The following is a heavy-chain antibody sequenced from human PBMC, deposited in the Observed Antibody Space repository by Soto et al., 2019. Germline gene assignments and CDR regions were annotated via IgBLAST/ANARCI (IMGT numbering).Heavy chain of an antibody. J-gene: IGHJ5*02. Sequence: HPGGSLRLSCAASGFTFSSYAMHWVRQAPGKGLEWVAVISYDGSNKYYADSVKGRFTISRDNSKNTLYLQMNSLRAEDTAVYYCARTSPLLCYGPYGSGSSPCWFDPWGQGTLVTVSS. V-gene: IGHV3-30-3*01. CDR3: ARTSPLLCYGPYGSGSSPCWFDP. D-gene: IGHD3-10*01. CDR2: ISYDGSNK. CDR1: GFTFSSYA.